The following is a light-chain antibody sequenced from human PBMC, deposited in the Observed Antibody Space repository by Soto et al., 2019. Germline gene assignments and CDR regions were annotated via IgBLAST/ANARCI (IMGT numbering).Light chain of an antibody. CDR2: EVS. V-gene: IGLV2-14*03. Sequence: QSVLAQAASVSGAPGQAITISCTGTSSVVGAYDFVSWYQQHPDKAPKLMIYEVSNRPSGVSYRFSGSKSVNTATLTISGLQAEDEADYYCSSYTTSSTRVFGTGTRSPS. J-gene: IGLJ1*01. CDR1: SSVVGAYDF. CDR3: SSYTTSSTRV.